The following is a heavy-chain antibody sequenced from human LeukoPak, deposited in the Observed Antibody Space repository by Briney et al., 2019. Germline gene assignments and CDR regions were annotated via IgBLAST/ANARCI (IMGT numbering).Heavy chain of an antibody. D-gene: IGHD2-21*02. CDR2: IYYSGST. J-gene: IGHJ6*03. V-gene: IGHV4-39*07. Sequence: SETLSLTCTVSGGSISSSSYYWGWIRQPPGKGLEWIGSIYYSGSTHYNPSLKSRVTISVDTSKNQFSLKLSSVTAADTAVYYCARAVMVTSVYLDVWGKGATVIVSS. CDR1: GGSISSSSYY. CDR3: ARAVMVTSVYLDV.